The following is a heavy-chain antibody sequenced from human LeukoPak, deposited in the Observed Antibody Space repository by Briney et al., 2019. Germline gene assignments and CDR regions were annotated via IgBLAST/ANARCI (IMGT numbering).Heavy chain of an antibody. CDR2: INPSDGST. Sequence: ASVKVSCKASGYTFTSYYMHWVRQAPGQGLEWMGIINPSDGSTNYAQKIQGRVTMTRDRSRSTVYLELSSLRSEDTAVYYCTRPKDSGSHLFLFDYWGQGTLVTVSS. D-gene: IGHD1-26*01. CDR1: GYTFTSYY. V-gene: IGHV1-46*01. J-gene: IGHJ4*02. CDR3: TRPKDSGSHLFLFDY.